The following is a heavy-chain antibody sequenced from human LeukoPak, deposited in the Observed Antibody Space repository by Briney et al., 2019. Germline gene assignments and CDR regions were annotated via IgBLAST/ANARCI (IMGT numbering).Heavy chain of an antibody. CDR3: ARDGPSDCSSTSCLYHEAFDI. CDR1: GLPYCSYS. CDR2: ISSSSSYI. D-gene: IGHD2-2*01. J-gene: IGHJ3*02. V-gene: IGHV3-21*01. Sequence: GGPLRLSCAPSGLPYCSYSMNWLRQAPGKGLEGVASISSSSSYIYYADSVKGRFTISRDNAKNSLYLQMNSLRAEDTAVYYCARDGPSDCSSTSCLYHEAFDIWGQGTMVTVSS.